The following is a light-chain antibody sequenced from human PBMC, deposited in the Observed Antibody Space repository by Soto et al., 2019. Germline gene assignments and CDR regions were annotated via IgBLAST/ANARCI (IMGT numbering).Light chain of an antibody. Sequence: QSALTQPASVSGSPGQSITISCTGTSSDVGGHNYVSWYQQHPGKAPKVMIYEVSNRPSGVSNRFSGSKSGNTASLTISGLQAEDEADYYCSSDTSSGVFGTGTKLTVL. V-gene: IGLV2-14*01. J-gene: IGLJ1*01. CDR3: SSDTSSGV. CDR2: EVS. CDR1: SSDVGGHNY.